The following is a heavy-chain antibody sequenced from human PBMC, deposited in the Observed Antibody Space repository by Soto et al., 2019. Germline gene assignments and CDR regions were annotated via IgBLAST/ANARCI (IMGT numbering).Heavy chain of an antibody. D-gene: IGHD3-3*01. CDR2: TYYSGST. CDR3: ARLHYDFWSGSFHWFDP. CDR1: GGSISSGGYY. Sequence: KTSETLSLTCTVSGGSISSGGYYWSWIRQHPGKGLEWIGYTYYSGSTYYNPSLKSRVTISVDTSKNQFSLKLSSVTAADTAVYYCARLHYDFWSGSFHWFDPWGQGTLVTVSS. V-gene: IGHV4-31*03. J-gene: IGHJ5*02.